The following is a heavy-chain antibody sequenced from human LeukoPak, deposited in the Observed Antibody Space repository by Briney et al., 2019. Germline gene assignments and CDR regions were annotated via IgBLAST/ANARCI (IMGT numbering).Heavy chain of an antibody. CDR3: ASSVVVPSAADY. D-gene: IGHD2-2*01. CDR1: GGSFSGYY. J-gene: IGHJ4*02. V-gene: IGHV4-34*01. Sequence: SETLSLTCAVYGGSFSGYYWNWIRQPPGKGLEWIGGINHSGNTNYNPSLKSRVTISVDTSKNQFSLKLSSVTAADTAVYYCASSVVVPSAADYWGQGTLVTVSS. CDR2: INHSGNT.